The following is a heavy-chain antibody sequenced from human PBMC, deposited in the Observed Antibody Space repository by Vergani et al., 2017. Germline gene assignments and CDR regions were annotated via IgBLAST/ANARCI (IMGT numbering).Heavy chain of an antibody. V-gene: IGHV3-NL1*01. CDR3: ARDWGDYGQSDY. D-gene: IGHD4-17*01. J-gene: IGHJ4*02. Sequence: QVQLVESGGGVVQPGRSLRLSCAASGFTFSSYGMHWVRQAPGKGLEWVAVIYSGGSTYYADSVKGRFTISRDNSKNTLYLQMNSLRAEDTAVYYCARDWGDYGQSDYWGQGTLVTVSS. CDR1: GFTFSSYG. CDR2: IYSGGST.